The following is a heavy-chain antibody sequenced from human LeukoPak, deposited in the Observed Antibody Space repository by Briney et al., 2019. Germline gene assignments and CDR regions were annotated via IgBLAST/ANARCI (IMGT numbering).Heavy chain of an antibody. Sequence: TSETLSLTCDVSSYSISSGYYWGWIRQPPGKGLEWIGSIYHNGRTYYNPSLKSRVTISVDTSKNQFSLKLSSVTAADTAVYYCARALGQLPSRYWGQGTLVTVSS. CDR1: SYSISSGYY. V-gene: IGHV4-38-2*01. J-gene: IGHJ4*02. CDR3: ARALGQLPSRY. CDR2: IYHNGRT. D-gene: IGHD2-2*01.